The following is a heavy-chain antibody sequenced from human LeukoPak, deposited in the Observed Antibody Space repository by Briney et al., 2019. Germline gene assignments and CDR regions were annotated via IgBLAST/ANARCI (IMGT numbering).Heavy chain of an antibody. Sequence: PSETLSLTCTVSGGSINRSYYYWGWIRQPPGKGLEWIGSIYYSGNTYYNPSLKSRVTISVDTSKNQFSLKLSSVTAADTVVYYCARLMTTVTSEYWGQGTLVTVSS. J-gene: IGHJ4*02. V-gene: IGHV4-39*01. CDR2: IYYSGNT. D-gene: IGHD4-17*01. CDR3: ARLMTTVTSEY. CDR1: GGSINRSYYY.